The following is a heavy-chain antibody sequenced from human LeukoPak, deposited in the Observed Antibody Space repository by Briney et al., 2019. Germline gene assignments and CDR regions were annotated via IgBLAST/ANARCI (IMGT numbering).Heavy chain of an antibody. V-gene: IGHV1-2*06. D-gene: IGHD2-15*01. CDR3: ARGYCSGGGCYSVENWFDP. J-gene: IGHJ5*02. CDR2: INPNSGDT. CDR1: RYTFTGYY. Sequence: ASVKVSCKASRYTFTGYYIFWVRQAPGQGLKWMGRINPNSGDTQYAQEFQGRVTMTRDTSISTAYMELSRLRSDDTAVYYCARGYCSGGGCYSVENWFDPWGQGTLVTVSS.